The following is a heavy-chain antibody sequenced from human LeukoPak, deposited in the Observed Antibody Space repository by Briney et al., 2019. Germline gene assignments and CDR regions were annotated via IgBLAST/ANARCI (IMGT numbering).Heavy chain of an antibody. CDR2: ISYDGSYE. Sequence: GGSLRLSCAASGFTFTTYGMHWVRQAPGKGLEWVAVISYDGSYEYYVDSVKGRFTISRDNSKNTLYLQMSSLRADDTAVYYCSKKGQSEDYGKPGWGQGTLVTVSS. CDR1: GFTFTTYG. D-gene: IGHD4-17*01. V-gene: IGHV3-30*18. J-gene: IGHJ4*02. CDR3: SKKGQSEDYGKPG.